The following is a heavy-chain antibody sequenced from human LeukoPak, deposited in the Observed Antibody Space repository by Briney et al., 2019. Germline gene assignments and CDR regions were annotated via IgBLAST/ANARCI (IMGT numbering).Heavy chain of an antibody. J-gene: IGHJ4*02. CDR3: ARDFGIGSGPAGFDY. Sequence: ASVKVSCKASGYTFISYGISWVRQAPGQGLEWMGWISAYNGNTNYAQKFQGRVTMTTDTSTSTAYMELRSLRSDDTAVYYCARDFGIGSGPAGFDYWGQGTLVTVSS. D-gene: IGHD2-15*01. CDR1: GYTFISYG. V-gene: IGHV1-18*01. CDR2: ISAYNGNT.